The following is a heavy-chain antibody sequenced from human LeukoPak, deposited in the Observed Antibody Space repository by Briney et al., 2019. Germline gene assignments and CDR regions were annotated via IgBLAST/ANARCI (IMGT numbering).Heavy chain of an antibody. V-gene: IGHV3-23*01. Sequence: GGSLRLSCAASGFTFSTFAMSRVRQAPGKGLEWVSAISVSGSTYYADSLKGRFTISRDNSKNTLILQMNSLRAGDTALYYCAKHYDDYFDYWGQGTLVTVSS. CDR3: AKHYDDYFDY. CDR2: ISVSGST. CDR1: GFTFSTFA. D-gene: IGHD5-12*01. J-gene: IGHJ4*02.